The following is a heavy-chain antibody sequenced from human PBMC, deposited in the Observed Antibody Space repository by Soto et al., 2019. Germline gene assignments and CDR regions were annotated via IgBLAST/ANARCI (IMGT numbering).Heavy chain of an antibody. Sequence: SETLSLTCTVSGGSISSGDYYWSWIRQPPGKGLEWIGYIYYSGSTYYNPSLKSRVTISVDTSKNQFSLKLSSVTAADTAVYYCARVTTEYYYYGMDVWGQGTSVTVSS. CDR1: GGSISSGDYY. V-gene: IGHV4-30-4*01. J-gene: IGHJ6*02. CDR2: IYYSGST. D-gene: IGHD3-22*01. CDR3: ARVTTEYYYYGMDV.